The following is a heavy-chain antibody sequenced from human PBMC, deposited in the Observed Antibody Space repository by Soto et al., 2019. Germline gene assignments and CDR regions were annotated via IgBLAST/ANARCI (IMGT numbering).Heavy chain of an antibody. J-gene: IGHJ4*02. Sequence: PGGSLRLSCAASGFTFSSYAMSWVRQAPGKGLEWVSAISGSGGSTYYADSVKGRFTISRENSKNTLYLQMNSLRAEDTAVYYCARAGYCSGGSCYLPRSFDYWGKGTLVTVSS. V-gene: IGHV3-23*01. CDR2: ISGSGGST. CDR3: ARAGYCSGGSCYLPRSFDY. CDR1: GFTFSSYA. D-gene: IGHD2-15*01.